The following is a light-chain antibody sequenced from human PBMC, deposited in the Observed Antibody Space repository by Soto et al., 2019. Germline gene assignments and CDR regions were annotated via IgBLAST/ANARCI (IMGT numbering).Light chain of an antibody. CDR2: DAS. CDR1: QSVSSNY. J-gene: IGKJ4*01. CDR3: LQRSDRFSLT. V-gene: IGKV3D-20*02. Sequence: EVMLTQSPCTLSLSPGERATLSCRASQSVSSNYLAWYQQRPGQAPRLLIYDASSRAAGIPARFSGSGSGTDFTLSISSLVPEDFAVYYCLQRSDRFSLTFGAGTKVDI.